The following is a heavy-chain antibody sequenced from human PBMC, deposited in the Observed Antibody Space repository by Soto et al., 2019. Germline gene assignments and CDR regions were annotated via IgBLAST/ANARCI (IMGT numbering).Heavy chain of an antibody. CDR3: ARDPGKKQQLLYWFDP. J-gene: IGHJ5*02. D-gene: IGHD6-13*01. V-gene: IGHV3-30-3*01. CDR1: GFTFSSYA. Sequence: GGSLRLSCAASGFTFSSYAMHWVRQAPGKGLEWVAVISYDGSNKYYADSVKGRFTISRDNSKNTLYLQMNSLRAEDTAVYYCARDPGKKQQLLYWFDPWGQGTLVTVS. CDR2: ISYDGSNK.